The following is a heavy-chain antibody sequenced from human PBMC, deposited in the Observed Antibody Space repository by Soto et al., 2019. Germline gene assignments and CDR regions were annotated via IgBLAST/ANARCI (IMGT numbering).Heavy chain of an antibody. V-gene: IGHV3-30*03. CDR1: GFTFSDYA. D-gene: IGHD6-19*01. Sequence: VQLVESGGGVVQPGRSLRLSCAASGFTFSDYAMHWVRQAPGKGLEWVAVVSHDGRNTHYADSVKGRVTISRDSSKNTVSLALTGLRAEDTAVFDCSVGGRQWLVTSDFNYGGQGALVTVSS. CDR3: SVGGRQWLVTSDFNY. CDR2: VSHDGRNT. J-gene: IGHJ4*02.